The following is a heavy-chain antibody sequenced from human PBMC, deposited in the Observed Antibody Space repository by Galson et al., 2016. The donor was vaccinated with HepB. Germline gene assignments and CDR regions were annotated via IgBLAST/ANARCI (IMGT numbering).Heavy chain of an antibody. D-gene: IGHD3-10*01. CDR2: ISAYNGNT. J-gene: IGHJ4*02. Sequence: SVKVSCKASGYTFTSFGISWVRRAPGQGLEWMGWISAYNGNTKYAQKLQGRVTMTTDTSTSTSYMELRSLRSDDTAVYYCARAPGAASYLDYWGQGTLVTVSS. CDR1: GYTFTSFG. V-gene: IGHV1-18*01. CDR3: ARAPGAASYLDY.